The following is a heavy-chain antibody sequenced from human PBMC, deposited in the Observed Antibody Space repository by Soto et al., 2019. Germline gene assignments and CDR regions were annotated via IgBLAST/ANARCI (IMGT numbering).Heavy chain of an antibody. CDR1: RDIFDNYA. J-gene: IGHJ5*02. D-gene: IGHD5-12*01. Sequence: SVKVSCKASRDIFDNYAISWVRQAPGQGLEWLGGISPVIGTTHYAQIFQGRLTITADRSTMTTYMELSGLKSEDTAIYFCARDYSGYDPALNRFDPWGQGTLVTVSS. CDR3: ARDYSGYDPALNRFDP. CDR2: ISPVIGTT. V-gene: IGHV1-69*06.